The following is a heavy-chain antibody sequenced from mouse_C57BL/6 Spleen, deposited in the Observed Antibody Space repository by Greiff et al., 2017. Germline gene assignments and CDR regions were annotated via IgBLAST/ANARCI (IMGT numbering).Heavy chain of an antibody. Sequence: QVQLQQSGAELARPGASVKLSCKASGYTFTSYGISWVKQRPGQGLEWIGEIYPRSGNTYYNEKFKGKATLTADKSSSTAYMELRSLTSEDSAVYFCARKGGNYEFDYWGQGTTLTVSS. D-gene: IGHD2-1*01. CDR3: ARKGGNYEFDY. CDR1: GYTFTSYG. V-gene: IGHV1-81*01. J-gene: IGHJ2*01. CDR2: IYPRSGNT.